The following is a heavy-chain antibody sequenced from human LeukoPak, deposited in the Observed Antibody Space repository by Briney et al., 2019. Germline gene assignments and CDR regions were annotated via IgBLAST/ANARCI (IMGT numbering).Heavy chain of an antibody. D-gene: IGHD3-22*01. J-gene: IGHJ6*02. CDR2: IIPIFGTA. CDR3: ARDLSAGDSSGYYYYYYGMDV. Sequence: ASVKVSCKASGGTFSSYAISWVRRAPGQGLEWMGGIIPIFGTANYAQKFQGRVTITADESTNTAYMELSSLRSEDTAVYYCARDLSAGDSSGYYYYYYGMDVWGQGTTVTVSS. CDR1: GGTFSSYA. V-gene: IGHV1-69*13.